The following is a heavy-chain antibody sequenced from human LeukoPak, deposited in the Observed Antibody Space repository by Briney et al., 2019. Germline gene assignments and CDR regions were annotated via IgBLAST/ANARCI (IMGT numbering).Heavy chain of an antibody. D-gene: IGHD6-13*01. Sequence: GGSLRLSCAASGFTFSDYIINWVRQAPGKGLEWISYISSSGGTIYYADSVKGRFTISRDNTDNSLFLQMSSLRAEDTAVYYCARLRIAAAANWFDPWGQGTLVTVSS. CDR1: GFTFSDYI. CDR3: ARLRIAAAANWFDP. J-gene: IGHJ5*02. CDR2: ISSSGGTI. V-gene: IGHV3-48*04.